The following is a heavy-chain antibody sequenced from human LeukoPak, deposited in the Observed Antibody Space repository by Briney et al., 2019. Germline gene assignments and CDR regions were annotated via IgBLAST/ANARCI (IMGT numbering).Heavy chain of an antibody. D-gene: IGHD3-22*01. V-gene: IGHV3-74*01. CDR1: GFTFTTFW. CDR3: VRDWGYDSSGYWQKYFDT. Sequence: SGGSLRLSCATSGFTFTTFWMHWVRQAPGKGLVWVSRINHDGSSTNYADSVKGRFTISRDNAKNTVYLQMNSLRAEDTAVYYCVRDWGYDSSGYWQKYFDTWGQGTLVTASS. J-gene: IGHJ4*02. CDR2: INHDGSST.